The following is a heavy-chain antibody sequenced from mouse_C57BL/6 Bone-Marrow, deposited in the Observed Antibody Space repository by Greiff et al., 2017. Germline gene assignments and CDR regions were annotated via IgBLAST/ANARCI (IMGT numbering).Heavy chain of an antibody. CDR2: ISDGGSYT. CDR1: GFTFSSYA. D-gene: IGHD1-1*01. Sequence: EVKLVESGGGLVKPGGSLKLSCAASGFTFSSYAMSWVRQTPEKRLEWVATISDGGSYTYYPDNVKGRFPISRDNAKNNLYLQMSHLKSEDAAMYYCARITTVVATGSMDYWGQGTSVTVSS. J-gene: IGHJ4*01. CDR3: ARITTVVATGSMDY. V-gene: IGHV5-4*03.